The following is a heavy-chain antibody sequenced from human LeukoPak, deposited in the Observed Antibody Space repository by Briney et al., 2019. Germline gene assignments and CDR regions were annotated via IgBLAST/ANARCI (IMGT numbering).Heavy chain of an antibody. D-gene: IGHD6-13*01. Sequence: PGGSLRLSCAASGFTFSSYAMSWVRQAPGKGLEWVSAVGGSGGSTFYADSVKGRFTISRDNSKNTLYLQMNSLRAEDTAVYYCVKDRYSSSWSRFDYWGQGTLVTVSS. CDR1: GFTFSSYA. V-gene: IGHV3-23*01. CDR3: VKDRYSSSWSRFDY. CDR2: VGGSGGST. J-gene: IGHJ4*02.